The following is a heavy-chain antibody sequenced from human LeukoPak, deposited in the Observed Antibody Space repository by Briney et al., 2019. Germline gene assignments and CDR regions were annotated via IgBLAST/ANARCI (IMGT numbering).Heavy chain of an antibody. Sequence: PGRSLRLSCAASGFTFDDYAMHWVRQAPGKGLEWVSGISWNSGSIGYADSVKGRFTISRDNAKNSLYLQMNSLRAEDTAVYYCAKVYGLAAAGIAVAGTDYYFDYWGQGTLVTVSS. CDR1: GFTFDDYA. CDR2: ISWNSGSI. D-gene: IGHD6-19*01. V-gene: IGHV3-9*01. CDR3: AKVYGLAAAGIAVAGTDYYFDY. J-gene: IGHJ4*02.